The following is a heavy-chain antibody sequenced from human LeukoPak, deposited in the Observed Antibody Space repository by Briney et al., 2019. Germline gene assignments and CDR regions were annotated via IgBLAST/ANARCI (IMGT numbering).Heavy chain of an antibody. CDR2: ISRSGDSI. CDR3: GKGTYTAAH. D-gene: IGHD1-14*01. J-gene: IGHJ4*02. V-gene: IGHV3-64D*06. Sequence: QPGGSLRLSCSASGFTFSSYAMHWVRQAPGKGLEYVSAISRSGDSIYYADSVKGRISISRDNSKNTLYLQMSSLRAEDTAVYYCGKGTYTAAHWGQGTLVTVSS. CDR1: GFTFSSYA.